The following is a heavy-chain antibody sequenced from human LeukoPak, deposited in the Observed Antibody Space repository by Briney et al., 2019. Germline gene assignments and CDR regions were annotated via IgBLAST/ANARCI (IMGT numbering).Heavy chain of an antibody. CDR3: ATGIAAAGTLDY. D-gene: IGHD6-13*01. V-gene: IGHV1-69*05. J-gene: IGHJ4*02. Sequence: SVKVSCKASGDIIHNYGISWVRQAPGQGLEWMGGIIPIFGTANYAQKFQGRVTITTDESTSTAYMELSSLRSEDTAVYYCATGIAAAGTLDYWGQGTLVTVSS. CDR2: IIPIFGTA. CDR1: GDIIHNYG.